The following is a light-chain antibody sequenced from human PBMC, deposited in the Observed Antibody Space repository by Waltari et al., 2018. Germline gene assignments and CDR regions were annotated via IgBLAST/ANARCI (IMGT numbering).Light chain of an antibody. CDR3: QHYVRLPAT. CDR1: QSVSRA. Sequence: EIVLTQSPGTLSLSPGERATLSCRASQSVSRALAWYQQKPGQAPRLLIYGASSRGTGISDRFSGSGSGTDFSLTISKLEPEDFAVYFCQHYVRLPATFGQGTKVEIK. CDR2: GAS. V-gene: IGKV3-20*01. J-gene: IGKJ1*01.